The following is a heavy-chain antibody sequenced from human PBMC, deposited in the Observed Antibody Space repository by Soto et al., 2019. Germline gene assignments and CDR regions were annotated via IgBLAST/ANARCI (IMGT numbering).Heavy chain of an antibody. V-gene: IGHV3-11*05. CDR2: TSGSSSYT. Sequence: QVQLVESGGGLVKPGGSLRLSCAASGFTFSDSYMSWLRQAPGKGLQWVSYTSGSSSYTNYADSVKGRFTISRDNSKNSLYLPMNSLRVEDTDVYYCARERDGMDVWGQGTTVTVSS. CDR1: GFTFSDSY. CDR3: ARERDGMDV. J-gene: IGHJ6*02.